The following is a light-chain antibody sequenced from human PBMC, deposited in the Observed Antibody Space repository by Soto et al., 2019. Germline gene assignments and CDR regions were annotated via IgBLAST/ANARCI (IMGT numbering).Light chain of an antibody. Sequence: QSVLQPPSVSGAPGQRVTISCTESSSNIGAGYDVHWYQQLPGTAPKLLIFGNSNRPSGVPDRFSGSKSATSASLAITGLQAEDEADYYCQSYDSTLSLVFGGGTKLTVL. CDR2: GNS. J-gene: IGLJ2*01. CDR3: QSYDSTLSLV. V-gene: IGLV1-40*01. CDR1: SSNIGAGYD.